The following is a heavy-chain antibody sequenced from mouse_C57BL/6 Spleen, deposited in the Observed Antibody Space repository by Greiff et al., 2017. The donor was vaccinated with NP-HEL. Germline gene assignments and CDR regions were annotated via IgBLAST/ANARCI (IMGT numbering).Heavy chain of an antibody. CDR3: AMKRALIYGDY. V-gene: IGHV1-61*01. CDR1: GYTFTSYW. J-gene: IGHJ2*01. Sequence: VQLQQPGAELVRPGSSVKLSCKASGYTFTSYWMDWVKQRPGQGLEWIGNIYPSDSETHYNQKFKDKATLTVDKSSSTAYMQLSSLTSEDSAVYYCAMKRALIYGDYWGQGTTLTVSS. CDR2: IYPSDSET. D-gene: IGHD1-1*01.